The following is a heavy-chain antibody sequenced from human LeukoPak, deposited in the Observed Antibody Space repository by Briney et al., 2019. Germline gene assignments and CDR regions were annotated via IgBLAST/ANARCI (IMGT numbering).Heavy chain of an antibody. J-gene: IGHJ4*02. CDR1: GFTFSSYS. CDR2: ISSSSSYI. CDR3: ARERGRGRDSPWFDY. D-gene: IGHD1-26*01. V-gene: IGHV3-21*04. Sequence: GGSLRLSCAASGFTFSSYSMNWVRQAPGEGLEWVSSISSSSSYIYYADSVKGRFTISRDNSKNTLDLQMTGLRAEDTAVYYCARERGRGRDSPWFDYWGQGTLVTVSS.